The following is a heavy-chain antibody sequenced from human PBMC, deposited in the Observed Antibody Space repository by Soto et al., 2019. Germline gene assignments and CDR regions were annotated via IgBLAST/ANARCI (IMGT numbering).Heavy chain of an antibody. CDR1: GFTFSNYN. Sequence: NPGGSLRLSCVASGFTFSNYNMNWVRQAPGKGLEWVSHISGSSIYIHYADSVRGRFTISRGNAKNSVYLQMDSLRVEDTAVYYCAREGALKPFSSWGQGALVTVPQ. V-gene: IGHV3-21*01. CDR2: ISGSSIYI. J-gene: IGHJ5*02. CDR3: AREGALKPFSS.